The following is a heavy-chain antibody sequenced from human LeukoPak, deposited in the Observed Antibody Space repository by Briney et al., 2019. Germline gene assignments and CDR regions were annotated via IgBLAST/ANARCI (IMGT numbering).Heavy chain of an antibody. CDR2: ISGSGGTT. CDR3: ARDVGGYDQNAFDI. CDR1: GFTFRSYD. V-gene: IGHV3-23*01. J-gene: IGHJ3*02. D-gene: IGHD5-12*01. Sequence: QPGGSLRLSCAASGFTFRSYDMSWVRQAPGKGLEWVSVISGSGGTTYYADSVKGRFTISRDNARNSLYLQMKSLRVEDTAVYYCARDVGGYDQNAFDIWGQGSTVTVSS.